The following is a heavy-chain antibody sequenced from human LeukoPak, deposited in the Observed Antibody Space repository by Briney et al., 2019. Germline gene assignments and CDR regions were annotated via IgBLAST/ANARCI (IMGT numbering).Heavy chain of an antibody. CDR2: ITGSGGNT. V-gene: IGHV3-23*01. CDR3: AKDGTSYYYIYY. Sequence: GGSLRLSCAASGFTFNIYAMSWVRQAPGKGLEWVSVITGSGGNTFYADSVKGRFTVSRDDSKNTLYLQMNSLRGDDTAVYYCAKDGTSYYYIYYWGQGTLVTVSS. CDR1: GFTFNIYA. D-gene: IGHD2/OR15-2a*01. J-gene: IGHJ4*02.